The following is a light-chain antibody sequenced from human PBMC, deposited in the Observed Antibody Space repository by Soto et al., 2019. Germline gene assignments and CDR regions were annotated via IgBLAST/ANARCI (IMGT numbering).Light chain of an antibody. CDR2: DAS. Sequence: EIVLTQFPATLSLSPGERATLSCRASQSVSTYLAWYQQKPGQAPRLLISDASNRATGIPARFSGSGSGTDFTLTISSLEPEDFAVYYCQQRSEWPITFGQGTRLEI. CDR3: QQRSEWPIT. CDR1: QSVSTY. J-gene: IGKJ5*01. V-gene: IGKV3-11*01.